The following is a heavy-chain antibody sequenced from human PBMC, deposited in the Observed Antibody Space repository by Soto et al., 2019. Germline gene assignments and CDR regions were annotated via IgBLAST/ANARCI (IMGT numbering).Heavy chain of an antibody. Sequence: EVQLVESGGGLVEPGGSLRLSCTASGFTFSNAWMTWDRQAPGKGLEWVGRIKGKTAGETTDFAAPVKGRITISREDSKNTLYLQMNSLKTEDTSVYYSTTDVPYRSSSHWFDPMCQGTLVTVSS. D-gene: IGHD6-6*01. CDR2: IKGKTAGETT. V-gene: IGHV3-15*01. CDR3: TTDVPYRSSSHWFDP. J-gene: IGHJ5*02. CDR1: GFTFSNAW.